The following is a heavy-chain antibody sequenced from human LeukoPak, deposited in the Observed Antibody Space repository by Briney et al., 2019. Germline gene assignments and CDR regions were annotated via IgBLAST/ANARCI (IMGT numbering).Heavy chain of an antibody. V-gene: IGHV3-7*01. CDR1: GFTFSSYW. CDR2: IKQDGSEK. D-gene: IGHD4-17*01. Sequence: GGSLRLSCAASGFTFSSYWMSWVRQAPGKGLEWVANIKQDGSEKYYVDSVKGRFTISRDNAKNSLYLQMNSLRAEDTAVYYCARVSTVTTGQEDYMDVWGKGTTVTVSS. CDR3: ARVSTVTTGQEDYMDV. J-gene: IGHJ6*03.